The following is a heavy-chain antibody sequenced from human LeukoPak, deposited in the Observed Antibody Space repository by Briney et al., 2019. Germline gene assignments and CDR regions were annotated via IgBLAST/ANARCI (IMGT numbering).Heavy chain of an antibody. V-gene: IGHV1-18*01. CDR2: ISGYNDNK. J-gene: IGHJ4*02. CDR3: ARDVGTMIVAAYFDY. D-gene: IGHD3-22*01. Sequence: ASVKVSCKASGYTFTSYGISWVRQAPGQGLEWMGWISGYNDNKNYAQRLQGRVTMTTDTSTSTAYMELRNLRSDDTAVYYCARDVGTMIVAAYFDYWGQGTLVTVSS. CDR1: GYTFTSYG.